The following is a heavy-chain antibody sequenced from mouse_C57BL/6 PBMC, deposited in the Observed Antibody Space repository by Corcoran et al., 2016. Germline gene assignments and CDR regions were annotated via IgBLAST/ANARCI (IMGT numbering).Heavy chain of an antibody. J-gene: IGHJ3*01. Sequence: EVQLQQSGAELVRPGASVKLSCTASGFNIKDYYMHWVKQRPEQGLEWIGRIDPEDGDTEYAPKVQGKATMTADTSSNTAYLQLSSLTSEDTAVYYCTTPHDGYYLAWFAYWGQGTLVTVSA. CDR3: TTPHDGYYLAWFAY. D-gene: IGHD2-3*01. V-gene: IGHV14-1*01. CDR2: IDPEDGDT. CDR1: GFNIKDYY.